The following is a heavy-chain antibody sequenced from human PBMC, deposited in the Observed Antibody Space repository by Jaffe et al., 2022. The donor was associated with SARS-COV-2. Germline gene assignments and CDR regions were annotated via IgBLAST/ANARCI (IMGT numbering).Heavy chain of an antibody. J-gene: IGHJ1*01. CDR3: ARGRYSSGWYYRTDLQH. CDR1: GYTFTGYY. D-gene: IGHD6-19*01. V-gene: IGHV1-2*02. CDR2: INPNSGGT. Sequence: QVQLVQSGAEVKKPGASVKVSCKASGYTFTGYYMHWVRQAPGQGLEWMGWINPNSGGTNYAQKFQGRVTMTRDTSISTAYMELSRLRSDDTAVYYCARGRYSSGWYYRTDLQHWGQGTLVTVSS.